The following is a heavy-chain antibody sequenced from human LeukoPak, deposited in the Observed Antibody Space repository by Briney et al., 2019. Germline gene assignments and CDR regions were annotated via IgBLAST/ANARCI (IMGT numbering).Heavy chain of an antibody. CDR2: IYTSGST. Sequence: SETLSLTCAVYGGSFSGYYWSWIRQPAGKGLEWIGRIYTSGSTNYNPSLKSRVTMSVDTSKNQFSLKLNSVTAADTAVYYCARGPTTVTRAFDYWGQGTLVTVSS. D-gene: IGHD4-17*01. V-gene: IGHV4-59*10. CDR1: GGSFSGYY. J-gene: IGHJ4*02. CDR3: ARGPTTVTRAFDY.